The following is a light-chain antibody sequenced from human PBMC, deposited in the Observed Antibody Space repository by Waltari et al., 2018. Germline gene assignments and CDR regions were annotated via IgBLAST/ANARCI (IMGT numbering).Light chain of an antibody. J-gene: IGKJ1*01. CDR2: VAS. CDR3: QQYYSTPRT. V-gene: IGKV4-1*01. Sequence: DIVMTQSPDSLAVSLGARATINCKSSQSVLYSSNNKNYLAWYQQKPGQPPKLLIYVASTRESGVSDRFSGSGSGTDFTLTISSLQAEDVAVYYCQQYYSTPRTFGQGTKVEIK. CDR1: QSVLYSSNNKNY.